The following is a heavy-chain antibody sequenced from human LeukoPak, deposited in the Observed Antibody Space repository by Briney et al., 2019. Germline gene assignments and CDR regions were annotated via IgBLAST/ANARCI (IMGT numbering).Heavy chain of an antibody. CDR3: ARDLGRRPDDFDY. D-gene: IGHD1-1*01. CDR2: IGTGSGKT. J-gene: IGHJ4*02. V-gene: IGHV1-18*01. CDR1: GYTFTSYG. Sequence: ASVKVSCKASGYTFTSYGISWVRQAPGQGLEWMGYIGTGSGKTVYAQKFQDRVTMTTDTSTATVYVELRSLRSDDTAVYYCARDLGRRPDDFDYWGRGTLATVSS.